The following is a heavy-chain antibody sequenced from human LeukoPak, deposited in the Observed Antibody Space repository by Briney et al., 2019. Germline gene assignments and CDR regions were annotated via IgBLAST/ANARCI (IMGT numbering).Heavy chain of an antibody. D-gene: IGHD3-3*01. Sequence: SETLSLTCTVSGVSISSSTYYWGWIRQPPGKGLEWIGNIYYGGSTFYNPSLKSRVTISLDTSKNQFSLKLSSVTAADTAVYYCARGGNDFWSRNWFDPWGQGTLVTVSS. CDR3: ARGGNDFWSRNWFDP. CDR2: IYYGGST. V-gene: IGHV4-39*01. CDR1: GVSISSSTYY. J-gene: IGHJ5*02.